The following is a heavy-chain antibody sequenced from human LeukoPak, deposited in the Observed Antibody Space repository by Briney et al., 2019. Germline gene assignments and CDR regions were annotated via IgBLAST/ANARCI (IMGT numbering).Heavy chain of an antibody. J-gene: IGHJ6*03. D-gene: IGHD6-13*01. CDR2: ISGSGGST. Sequence: GGSLRLSCAASGFTFSSYAMSWVRQAPGKGLEWVSAISGSGGSTYYADSVKGRFTISRDNSKNTLYLQMNSLRAEDTAVYYCARDSKVAAAGTSLGYYYYYMDVWGKGTTVTVSS. CDR3: ARDSKVAAAGTSLGYYYYYMDV. CDR1: GFTFSSYA. V-gene: IGHV3-23*01.